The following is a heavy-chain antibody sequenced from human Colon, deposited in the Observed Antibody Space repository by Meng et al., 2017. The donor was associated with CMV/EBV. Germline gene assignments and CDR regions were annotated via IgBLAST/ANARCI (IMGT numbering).Heavy chain of an antibody. D-gene: IGHD3-10*01. V-gene: IGHV4-34*01. CDR2: INHSGST. J-gene: IGHJ6*02. CDR1: GGSFSGYY. Sequence: SETLSLTCAVYGGSFSGYYWSWIRQPPGKGLEWIGKINHSGSTNYNPSLKSRVTISVDTSKNQFSLKLSSVTAADTAVYYCARVDIDPGGLYYYYGMDVWGQGTTVTVSS. CDR3: ARVDIDPGGLYYYYGMDV.